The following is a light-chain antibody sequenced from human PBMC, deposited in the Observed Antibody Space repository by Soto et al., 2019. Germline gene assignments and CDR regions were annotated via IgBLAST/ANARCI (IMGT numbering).Light chain of an antibody. CDR1: QSISSW. V-gene: IGKV1-39*01. Sequence: DIQMTQSPSTLSASVGDRVTITCRASQSISSWLAWYQQRPGKAPKLLIYTASSLQSGVPSRFSGSGSGTDFTPTISSLQPEDFAAYYCQQSYSTLPRTFGQGTRLEIK. CDR2: TAS. J-gene: IGKJ5*01. CDR3: QQSYSTLPRT.